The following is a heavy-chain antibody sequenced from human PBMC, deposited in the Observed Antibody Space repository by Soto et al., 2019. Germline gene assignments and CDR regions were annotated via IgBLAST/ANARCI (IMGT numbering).Heavy chain of an antibody. CDR1: GGSITSGGYY. CDR3: ARVPGGNLDY. J-gene: IGHJ4*02. V-gene: IGHV3-11*01. CDR2: ISSSGSTI. Sequence: LSLTCTVSGGSITSGGYYWSWIRQAPGKGLEWVSYISSSGSTIYYADSVKGRFTISRDNAKNSLYLQMNSLRAEDTAVYYCARVPGGNLDYWGQGTLVTVSS. D-gene: IGHD2-15*01.